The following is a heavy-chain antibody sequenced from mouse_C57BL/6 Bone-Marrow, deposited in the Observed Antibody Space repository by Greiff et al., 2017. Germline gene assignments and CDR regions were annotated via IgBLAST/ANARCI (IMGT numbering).Heavy chain of an antibody. CDR2: IHPNSGST. J-gene: IGHJ2*01. CDR3: ARTLYYDYSVDY. V-gene: IGHV1-64*01. Sequence: QVQLQQPGAELVKPGASVKLSCKASGYTFTSYWMHWVKQRPGQGLEWIGMIHPNSGSTNYNEKFKSKATLTVDKSSSTAYMQLSSLTSEDSAVYYCARTLYYDYSVDYWGQGTTLTVSS. D-gene: IGHD2-4*01. CDR1: GYTFTSYW.